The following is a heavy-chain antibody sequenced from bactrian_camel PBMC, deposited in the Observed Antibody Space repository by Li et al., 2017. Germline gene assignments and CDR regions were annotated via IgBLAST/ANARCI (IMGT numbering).Heavy chain of an antibody. V-gene: IGHV3-2*01. J-gene: IGHJ4*01. CDR1: GFTFSDTY. Sequence: HVQLVESGGESVQAGGSLRLSCAASGFTFSDTYMNWVRQAPGKGLEWVSIIYTDGSNEYADSVKGRFTVSRDNARNTMYLDMNSLKSEDTALYYCATSFTMSLGTLGQGTQVTVS. CDR2: IYTDGSN. D-gene: IGHD1*01.